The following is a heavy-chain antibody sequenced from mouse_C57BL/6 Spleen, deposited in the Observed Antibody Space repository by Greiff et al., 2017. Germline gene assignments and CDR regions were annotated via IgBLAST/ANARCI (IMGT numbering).Heavy chain of an antibody. Sequence: EVQLVESGGDLVKPGGSLKLSCAASGFTFSSYGMSWVRQTPDKRLEWVATISSGGSYTYYPDSVQGRFTISRDNAKNTLYLQMSSLKSEDTAMYYCARHEGNYGSSYAMDYWGQGTSVTVSS. CDR2: ISSGGSYT. J-gene: IGHJ4*01. V-gene: IGHV5-6*01. CDR1: GFTFSSYG. CDR3: ARHEGNYGSSYAMDY. D-gene: IGHD1-1*01.